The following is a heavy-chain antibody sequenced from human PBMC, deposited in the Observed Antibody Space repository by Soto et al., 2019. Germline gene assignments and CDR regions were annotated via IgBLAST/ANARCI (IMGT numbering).Heavy chain of an antibody. CDR2: IYPGDSDT. D-gene: IGHD6-6*01. CDR3: ARSVHGEWSSPSHYYYGMDV. V-gene: IGHV5-51*01. CDR1: GYSFTSYW. J-gene: IGHJ6*02. Sequence: GQSLKISCKGSGYSFTSYWIGWVRKMPGKGLEWMGIIYPGDSDTRYSPSFQGQVTISADKSISTAYLQWSSLKASDTAMYYCARSVHGEWSSPSHYYYGMDVWGQGTTVTVSS.